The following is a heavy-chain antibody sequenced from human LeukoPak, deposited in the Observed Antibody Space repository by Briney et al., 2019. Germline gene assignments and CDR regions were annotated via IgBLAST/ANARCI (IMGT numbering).Heavy chain of an antibody. CDR1: GFTFIAYT. CDR3: ARDGSGGGYDFDY. D-gene: IGHD5-12*01. Sequence: GGSLRLSCAASGFTFIAYTMNWVRQAPGKGLEWVSSISSTSASLFHADSVKGRFTISRDDSKNSLYLQMNSLRVEDTAVYYCARDGSGGGYDFDYWGQGTLVTVSS. V-gene: IGHV3-21*01. J-gene: IGHJ4*02. CDR2: ISSTSASL.